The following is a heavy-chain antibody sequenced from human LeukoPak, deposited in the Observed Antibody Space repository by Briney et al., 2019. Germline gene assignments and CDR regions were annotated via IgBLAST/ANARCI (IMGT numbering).Heavy chain of an antibody. Sequence: GGSLRLSCAASGFTFSNAWMGWVRQAPGKWLEWVVRIKSKTDGGTTDYAAAVKGRLNILRDDSRNTLYLQMNSLTPEDTAVYYGSFYSSRGCWGQGTLVTVSS. V-gene: IGHV3-15*01. CDR2: IKSKTDGGTT. CDR1: GFTFSNAW. J-gene: IGHJ4*02. CDR3: SFYSSRGC. D-gene: IGHD6-13*01.